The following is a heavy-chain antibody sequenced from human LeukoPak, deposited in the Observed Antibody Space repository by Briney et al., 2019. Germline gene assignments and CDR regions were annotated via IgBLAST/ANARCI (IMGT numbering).Heavy chain of an antibody. CDR3: AKDYCSGGSCFLLDAFDI. Sequence: GRSLRLSCAASGFTFSSYGMHWVRQAPGKGLEWVAVISYDGSNKYYADSVKGRFTNSRDNSKNTLYLQMNSLRAEDTAVYYCAKDYCSGGSCFLLDAFDIWGQGTMVTVSS. CDR1: GFTFSSYG. V-gene: IGHV3-30*18. CDR2: ISYDGSNK. J-gene: IGHJ3*02. D-gene: IGHD2-15*01.